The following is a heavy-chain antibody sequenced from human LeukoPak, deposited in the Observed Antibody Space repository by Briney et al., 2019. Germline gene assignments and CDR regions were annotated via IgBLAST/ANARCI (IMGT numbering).Heavy chain of an antibody. CDR3: AKVLVATITCFDY. Sequence: GGSLRLSCAASRFTVSSNYMSWVRQAPGKGLEWVSVIYSGGSTYYADSVKGRFTISRDNSKNTLFLHMNSLRAEDTAVYYCAKVLVATITCFDYWGQGTLVTVSS. V-gene: IGHV3-53*01. CDR2: IYSGGST. D-gene: IGHD5-12*01. J-gene: IGHJ4*02. CDR1: RFTVSSNY.